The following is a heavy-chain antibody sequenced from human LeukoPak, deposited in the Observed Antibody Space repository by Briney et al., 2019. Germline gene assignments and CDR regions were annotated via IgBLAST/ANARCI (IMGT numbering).Heavy chain of an antibody. J-gene: IGHJ4*02. Sequence: GASVKVSCKASGYTFTSYGISWVRQAPGQGLEWMGWISAYNGNTNYAQKLQGRVTMTTDTSTSTAYMELRSLRSDDTAVYYCARREARITIFGVVDGPEPEYDYWGQGTLVTVSS. CDR2: ISAYNGNT. CDR1: GYTFTSYG. D-gene: IGHD3-3*01. V-gene: IGHV1-18*01. CDR3: ARREARITIFGVVDGPEPEYDY.